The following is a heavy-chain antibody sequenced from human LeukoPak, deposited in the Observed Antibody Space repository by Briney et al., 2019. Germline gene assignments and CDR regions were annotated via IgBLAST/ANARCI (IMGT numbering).Heavy chain of an antibody. D-gene: IGHD6-19*01. Sequence: ASVKVSCKSSGYAFTSYYMHWVRQAPGQGLEWMGIINPSGGSTSYAQKFQGRVTMTRDTSTSTVYMELSSLRSEDTAVYYCARNQGPGIAVAGTGYYYYGMDVWGQGTTVTVSS. J-gene: IGHJ6*02. V-gene: IGHV1-46*01. CDR2: INPSGGST. CDR1: GYAFTSYY. CDR3: ARNQGPGIAVAGTGYYYYGMDV.